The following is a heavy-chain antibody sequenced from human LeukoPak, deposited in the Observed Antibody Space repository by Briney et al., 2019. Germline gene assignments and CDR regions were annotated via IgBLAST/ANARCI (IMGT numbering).Heavy chain of an antibody. CDR2: TSGSGGST. V-gene: IGHV3-23*01. Sequence: GGSLRLSCEASEFTFSRYAMSWVRQAPGKGLEWVSATSGSGGSTYYADSVQGRFTISRDNSKNTLYLQMSSLRVEDTARYYCAKDIQLSTWGLGTMVTVSS. CDR3: AKDIQLST. J-gene: IGHJ3*01. CDR1: EFTFSRYA. D-gene: IGHD3-16*02.